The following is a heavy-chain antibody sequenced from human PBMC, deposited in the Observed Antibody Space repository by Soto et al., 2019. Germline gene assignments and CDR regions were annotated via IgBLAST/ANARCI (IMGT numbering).Heavy chain of an antibody. V-gene: IGHV4-59*01. J-gene: IGHJ3*02. CDR1: GGSISSYY. CDR3: ARILTGSNSAFDI. Sequence: SETLSLTCTVSGGSISSYYWRWIRQPPGKGLEWIGYIYYSGSTNYNPSLKSRVTISVDTSKNQFSLKLSSVTAADTAVYYCARILTGSNSAFDIWGQGTMVTVSS. CDR2: IYYSGST. D-gene: IGHD3-9*01.